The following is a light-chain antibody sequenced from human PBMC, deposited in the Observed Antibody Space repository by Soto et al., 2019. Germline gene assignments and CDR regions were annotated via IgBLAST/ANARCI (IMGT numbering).Light chain of an antibody. CDR3: QSYDSSLSGWV. Sequence: QPVLTQPPSVSGAPGQRVTISCTGSSSNIGSGYGVHWYHQRPGAAPKLLIYVNTNRPSGVPDRFSGSQSGTSASLVITGLQAEDEADYYCQSYDSSLSGWVFGGGTQLTVL. V-gene: IGLV1-40*01. J-gene: IGLJ3*02. CDR1: SSNIGSGYG. CDR2: VNT.